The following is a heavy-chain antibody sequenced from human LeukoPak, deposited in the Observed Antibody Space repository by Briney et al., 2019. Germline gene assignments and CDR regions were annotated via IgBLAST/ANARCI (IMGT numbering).Heavy chain of an antibody. CDR3: AKDPVLLWFGELRSELNYGMDV. D-gene: IGHD3-10*01. CDR1: GFTFSSYA. V-gene: IGHV3-23*01. Sequence: PGGSLRLSCAASGFTFSSYAMSWVRQAPGKGLEWVSAISGSGGSTYYADSVKGRFTISRDNSKNTLYLQMNSLRAEDTAVYYCAKDPVLLWFGELRSELNYGMDVWGQGTTVTVSS. CDR2: ISGSGGST. J-gene: IGHJ6*02.